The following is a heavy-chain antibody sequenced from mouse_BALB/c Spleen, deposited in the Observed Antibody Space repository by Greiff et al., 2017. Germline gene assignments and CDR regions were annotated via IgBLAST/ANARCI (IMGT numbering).Heavy chain of an antibody. Sequence: EVQLVESGGGLVKPGGSLKLSCAASGFTFSSYAMSWVRQSPEKRLEWVAEISSGGSYTYYPDTVTGRFTISRDNAKNTLYLEMSSLRSEDTAMYYCARDVNGNSDYAMDYWGQGTSVTVSS. CDR2: ISSGGSYT. V-gene: IGHV5-9-4*01. J-gene: IGHJ4*01. D-gene: IGHD2-1*01. CDR3: ARDVNGNSDYAMDY. CDR1: GFTFSSYA.